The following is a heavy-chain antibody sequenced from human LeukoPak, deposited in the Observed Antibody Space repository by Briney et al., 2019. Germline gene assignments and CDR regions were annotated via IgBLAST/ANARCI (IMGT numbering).Heavy chain of an antibody. CDR2: INPKSGDS. CDR1: GYTFIGYY. CDR3: AKGYCSGGTCYSYDY. V-gene: IGHV1-2*02. Sequence: ASVKVSCKASGYTFIGYYLHWVRQAPGQGLEWIGWINPKSGDSNHAQKFQDRVTMTGDTSISTAYMELSSLRSEDTAVYYCAKGYCSGGTCYSYDYWGQGTLVTVSS. D-gene: IGHD2-15*01. J-gene: IGHJ4*02.